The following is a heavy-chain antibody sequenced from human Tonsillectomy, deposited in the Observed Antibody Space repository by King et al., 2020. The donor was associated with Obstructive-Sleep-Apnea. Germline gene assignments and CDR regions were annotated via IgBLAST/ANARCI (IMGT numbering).Heavy chain of an antibody. Sequence: VQLVESAGGLVKPGGSLRLSCAASGFTFINAWMSWVRQAPGKGREWVGRIKSKTGGGTTDYAAPVKGRFTISRDDSKNTLYLKMNSLKIEDTAIYYCSTEDDWGQGTLVTVSS. CDR3: STEDD. V-gene: IGHV3-15*01. J-gene: IGHJ4*02. CDR2: IKSKTGGGTT. CDR1: GFTFINAW.